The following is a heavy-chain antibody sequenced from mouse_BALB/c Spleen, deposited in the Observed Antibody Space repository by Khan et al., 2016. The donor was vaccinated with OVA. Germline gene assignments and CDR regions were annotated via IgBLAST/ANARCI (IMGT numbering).Heavy chain of an antibody. CDR3: ASAYGYGY. CDR2: IDPANGNT. D-gene: IGHD1-2*01. CDR1: GFNIKDTY. J-gene: IGHJ2*01. Sequence: EVQLQQSGAELVKPGASVKLSCTASGFNIKDTYMHWVKQRPEQGLEWIGRIDPANGNTKYDPKFPGKATITADTSSNTAYLQLSSLTSEDTAVYYCASAYGYGYWGQGTTLTVSS. V-gene: IGHV14-3*02.